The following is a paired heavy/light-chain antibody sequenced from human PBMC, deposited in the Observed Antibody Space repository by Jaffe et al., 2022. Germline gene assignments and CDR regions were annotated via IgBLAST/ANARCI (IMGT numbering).Heavy chain of an antibody. CDR3: ARELPTAVTTFDY. CDR2: IQLDGSGK. J-gene: IGHJ4*02. Sequence: EVQLVESGGGLVQPGGSLRLSCAASGIIFRNWMSWVRQPPGKGLEWVGNIQLDGSGKNYVDSVKGRFTISRDNAKNSVYLQMNSLRAEDTAVYYCARELPTAVTTFDYWGQGALVTVSS. CDR1: GIIFRNW. V-gene: IGHV3-7*01. D-gene: IGHD4-17*01.
Light chain of an antibody. CDR3: SSYAGTRHVL. CDR2: DVS. J-gene: IGLJ2*01. V-gene: IGLV2-8*01. CDR1: SSDVGTYNS. Sequence: QSALTQPPSASGSPGQSVTISCTGTSSDVGTYNSVSWYQQHPGKAPKLMIYDVSKRPSGVPDRFSGSKSGNTASLTVSGLQAEDEADYYCSSYAGTRHVLFGGGTALTVL.